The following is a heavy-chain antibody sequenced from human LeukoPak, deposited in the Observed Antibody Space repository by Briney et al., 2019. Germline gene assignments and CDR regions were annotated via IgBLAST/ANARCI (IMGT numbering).Heavy chain of an antibody. V-gene: IGHV4-34*01. CDR2: INHSGST. CDR1: GGSFSGYY. Sequence: PSETLSLTCAVYGGSFSGYYWSWIRQPPGKGLEWIGEINHSGSTNYNPSLMSRVTISVDTSKNQFSLKLSSGTASDTAVYYCARGGERRYYYDSSGLGGFDYWGQGTLVTVSS. J-gene: IGHJ4*02. D-gene: IGHD3-22*01. CDR3: ARGGERRYYYDSSGLGGFDY.